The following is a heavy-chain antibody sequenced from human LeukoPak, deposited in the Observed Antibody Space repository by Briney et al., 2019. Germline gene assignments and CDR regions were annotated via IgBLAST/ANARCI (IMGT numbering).Heavy chain of an antibody. D-gene: IGHD3-10*01. CDR2: INPNSGGT. Sequence: ASVKVSCKASGDTFTGYYMHWVRQAPGQGLEWMGWINPNSGGTNYAQKFQGRVTMTRDTSISTAYMELSRLRSGDTAVYYCARGLTYYYGSGPYHGMDVWGQGTTVTVSS. CDR1: GDTFTGYY. CDR3: ARGLTYYYGSGPYHGMDV. J-gene: IGHJ6*02. V-gene: IGHV1-2*02.